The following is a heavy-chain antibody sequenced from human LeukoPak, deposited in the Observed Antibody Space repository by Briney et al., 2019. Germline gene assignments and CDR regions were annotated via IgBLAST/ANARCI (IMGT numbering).Heavy chain of an antibody. CDR1: GYTFTSYG. D-gene: IGHD6-19*01. J-gene: IGHJ4*02. CDR3: ARSDGYSSGLTPFDY. V-gene: IGHV1-18*01. Sequence: GASVKVSCKASGYTFTSYGISWVRQAPGQGLEWMGWISAYNGDTNYAQKLQGRVTMTTDTSTSTAYMELRSLRSDDTAVYYCARSDGYSSGLTPFDYWGQGTLVTVSS. CDR2: ISAYNGDT.